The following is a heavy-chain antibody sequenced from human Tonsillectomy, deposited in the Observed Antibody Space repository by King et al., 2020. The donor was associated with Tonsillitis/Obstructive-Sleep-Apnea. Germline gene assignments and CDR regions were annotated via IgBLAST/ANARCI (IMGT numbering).Heavy chain of an antibody. CDR3: ASHPLRFLEWPHLDY. V-gene: IGHV1-69*01. J-gene: IGHJ4*02. Sequence: QLVQSGAEVKKPGSSVKVSCKASGGTFSSYAISWVRQAPGQGLEWRGGIIPIFGTANYAQKFQGRVTITGDESTSTAYMELSSLRSEDTAVYYCASHPLRFLEWPHLDYWGQGTLVTVSS. CDR2: IIPIFGTA. D-gene: IGHD3-3*01. CDR1: GGTFSSYA.